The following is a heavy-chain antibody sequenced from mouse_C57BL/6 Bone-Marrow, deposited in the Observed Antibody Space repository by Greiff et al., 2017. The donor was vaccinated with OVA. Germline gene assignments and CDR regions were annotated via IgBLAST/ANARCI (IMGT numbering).Heavy chain of an antibody. J-gene: IGHJ1*03. CDR3: ARPGGHGYFDV. CDR1: GVDFSRYW. Sequence: EADGVDFSRYWMSWVRRAPGKGLEWIGEINPDSSTINYAPSLKDKFIISRDNAKYTLYLQMSKVRSEDTALYYCARPGGHGYFDVWGTGTTVTVSS. V-gene: IGHV4-1*01. D-gene: IGHD6-1*01. CDR2: INPDSSTI.